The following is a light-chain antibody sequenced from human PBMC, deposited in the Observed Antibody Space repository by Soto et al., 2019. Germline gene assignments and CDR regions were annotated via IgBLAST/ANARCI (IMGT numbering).Light chain of an antibody. V-gene: IGKV3-15*01. CDR1: QSVGRN. Sequence: EIVVTQSPGILSVSPGDRATLSCRASQSVGRNLAWYQQKPGQAPTLLIYAASTRATGLPARFSGSGSGTDFTLTISSLQSEDFAVYYCQRYNNWPLTFGGGTKVEIK. CDR2: AAS. J-gene: IGKJ4*01. CDR3: QRYNNWPLT.